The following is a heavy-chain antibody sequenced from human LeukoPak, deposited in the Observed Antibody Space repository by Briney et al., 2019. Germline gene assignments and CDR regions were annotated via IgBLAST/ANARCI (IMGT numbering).Heavy chain of an antibody. CDR1: SGSISRGSYH. CDR3: ARGGIPDY. D-gene: IGHD2-21*01. CDR2: FYTGGNP. J-gene: IGHJ4*02. Sequence: SETLSLTCTVSSGSISRGSYHWSWIRQPAGKGLEWIGRFYTGGNPNYNPSLKSRVTILVDTSRNQFSLKLSSVTAADTAVYYCARGGIPDYWGQGILVTVSS. V-gene: IGHV4-61*02.